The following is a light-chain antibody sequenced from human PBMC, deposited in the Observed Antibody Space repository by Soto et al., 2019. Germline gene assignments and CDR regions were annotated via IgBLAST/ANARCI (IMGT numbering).Light chain of an antibody. V-gene: IGLV1-47*01. CDR3: AAGDDSLSGVV. CDR1: SSNIGSNY. Sequence: QSVLPQPPSASGTPGPRVTISCSGRSSNIGSNYVYWYQQLPGTAPKLLIYRNNQRPSGVPDRFSGSKSGTSASLAISGLRSEDEADYYCAAGDDSLSGVVFGGGTKLTVL. J-gene: IGLJ2*01. CDR2: RNN.